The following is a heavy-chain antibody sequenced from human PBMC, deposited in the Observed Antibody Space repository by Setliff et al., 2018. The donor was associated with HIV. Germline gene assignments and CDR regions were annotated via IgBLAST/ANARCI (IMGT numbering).Heavy chain of an antibody. CDR3: ARDFGRFGELYSDY. D-gene: IGHD3-10*01. Sequence: GASVKVSCKASGYTFTSYAMNWVRQAPGQGLERMGRINTNTGNPTYAQGFTGRFVFSLDTSVSTAYLHLSSLKAEDTAGYHCARDFGRFGELYSDYWGQGTLVTVSS. V-gene: IGHV7-4-1*02. J-gene: IGHJ4*02. CDR1: GYTFTSYA. CDR2: INTNTGNP.